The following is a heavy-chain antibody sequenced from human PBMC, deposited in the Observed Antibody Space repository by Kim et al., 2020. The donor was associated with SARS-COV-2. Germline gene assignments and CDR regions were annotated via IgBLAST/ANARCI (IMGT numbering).Heavy chain of an antibody. CDR1: GFTFSSYA. V-gene: IGHV3-23*01. D-gene: IGHD2-8*02. J-gene: IGHJ4*02. Sequence: GGSLRLSCAASGFTFSSYAMSWVRQAPGKGLECVSAISCSGGSTYYADSVKGRFTISRDNSKNTLYLQMNSLRAEDTAVYYCAKVEGYCTGGVCHRDYWGQGALVTVSS. CDR3: AKVEGYCTGGVCHRDY. CDR2: ISCSGGST.